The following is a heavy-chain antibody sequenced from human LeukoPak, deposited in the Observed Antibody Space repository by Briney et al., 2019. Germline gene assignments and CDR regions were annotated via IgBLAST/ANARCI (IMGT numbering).Heavy chain of an antibody. CDR2: INHSGST. J-gene: IGHJ5*02. Sequence: SETLSLTCAVHGGSFSGYYWSWIRQPPGKGLEWIGEINHSGSTNYNPSLKSRVTISVDTSKNQFSLKLSSVTAADTAVYYCAREGGIQLWSSNWFDPWGQGTLVTVSS. CDR3: AREGGIQLWSSNWFDP. V-gene: IGHV4-34*01. D-gene: IGHD5-18*01. CDR1: GGSFSGYY.